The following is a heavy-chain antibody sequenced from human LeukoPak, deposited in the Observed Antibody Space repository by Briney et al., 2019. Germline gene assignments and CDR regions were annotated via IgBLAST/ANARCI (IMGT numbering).Heavy chain of an antibody. Sequence: ASVKVSCKASAGTFRTYAITWVRQAPGQGLEWVGRIIPMLGTANYAQKFQGRVTIATDESTSTAYMELGSLRSEDTAMYYCARQYYYDSSGYYVGGALDIWGQGTMVTVSS. V-gene: IGHV1-69*11. J-gene: IGHJ3*02. D-gene: IGHD3-22*01. CDR3: ARQYYYDSSGYYVGGALDI. CDR2: IIPMLGTA. CDR1: AGTFRTYA.